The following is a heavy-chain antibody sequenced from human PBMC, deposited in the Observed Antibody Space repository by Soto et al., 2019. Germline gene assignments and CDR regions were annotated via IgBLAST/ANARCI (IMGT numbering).Heavy chain of an antibody. Sequence: QEQLVESGGGVVQPGTSLRLSCAVPGGIFHGYGMHWVRQAPGMGLEWVAIIRFDGSNEEYADSVKGRFTISRDNSKNTLYLQMNTLGAEDTAVYYCARDGIGGTVFRGYLDYWGRGTVVTVSS. D-gene: IGHD1-7*01. CDR2: IRFDGSNE. CDR3: ARDGIGGTVFRGYLDY. V-gene: IGHV3-33*01. CDR1: GGIFHGYG. J-gene: IGHJ4*02.